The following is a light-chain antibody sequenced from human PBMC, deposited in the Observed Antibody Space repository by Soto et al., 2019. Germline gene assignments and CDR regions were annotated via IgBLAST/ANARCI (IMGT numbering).Light chain of an antibody. CDR2: DVT. J-gene: IGLJ1*01. V-gene: IGLV2-14*01. CDR1: SSEVGGYNH. Sequence: QSVLTQPASVSGSPGQSITISCTGTSSEVGGYNHVSWYQQQSGKAPKVMIYDVTNRPSGVSCRFSGSKSGNTASLTISGLQAEDEADYYCSSYTNISTHGVFGTGTKVTVL. CDR3: SSYTNISTHGV.